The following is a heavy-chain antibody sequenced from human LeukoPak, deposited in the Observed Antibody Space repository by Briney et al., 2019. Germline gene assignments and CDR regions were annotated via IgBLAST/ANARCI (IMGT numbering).Heavy chain of an antibody. D-gene: IGHD6-13*01. CDR2: LFHSGTP. Sequence: SETLSLTCTVSGGSISSHYWSWIRQPPGKGLEWIGYLFHSGTPRYNPSLRSRITISADTSKNQFFLTLNSTTAADTAVYYCARRRGWKQQLVYFDYWGQGTLATVSS. CDR1: GGSISSHY. J-gene: IGHJ4*02. CDR3: ARRRGWKQQLVYFDY. V-gene: IGHV4-59*08.